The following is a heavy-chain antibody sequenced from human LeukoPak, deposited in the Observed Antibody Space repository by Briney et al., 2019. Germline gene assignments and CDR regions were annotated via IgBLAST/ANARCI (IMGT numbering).Heavy chain of an antibody. CDR1: GGSFSGSF. J-gene: IGHJ3*02. CDR3: ARAREPGAFDI. D-gene: IGHD1-26*01. Sequence: SETLSLTCAVYGGSFSGSFWSWIRQPPGKGLEWIGEFSHSGSTNYNPSLKSRVTISVDTSKNQFSVKLTSVTAADTAVYYCARAREPGAFDIWGQGTMVTVSS. CDR2: FSHSGST. V-gene: IGHV4-34*01.